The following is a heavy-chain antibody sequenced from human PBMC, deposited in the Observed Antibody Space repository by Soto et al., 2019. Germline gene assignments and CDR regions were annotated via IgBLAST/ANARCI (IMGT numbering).Heavy chain of an antibody. Sequence: EVQMVESGGGLVQPGGSLRLSCAASGFTINPYWMSWVLQAPGKGLEWVASTNQDGSTTYYVHSVKGGVTISLDNAKNSLYLDINSRRAEDTARYDCGKKHIGRGHGTLVTVSS. CDR2: TNQDGSTT. D-gene: IGHD2-21*01. V-gene: IGHV3-7*01. J-gene: IGHJ4*01. CDR1: GFTINPYW. CDR3: GKKHIG.